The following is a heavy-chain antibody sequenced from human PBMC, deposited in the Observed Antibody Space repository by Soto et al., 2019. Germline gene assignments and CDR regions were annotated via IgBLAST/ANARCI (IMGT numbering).Heavy chain of an antibody. J-gene: IGHJ4*02. V-gene: IGHV4-34*01. CDR3: ARGRHSGYGPHDY. D-gene: IGHD5-12*01. Sequence: SETLSITCAVYGGSFSGYYWSWIRQPPGKGLEWIGEINHSGSTNYNPSLKSRVTISVDTSKNQFSLKLSSVTAADTAVYYCARGRHSGYGPHDYWGQGTLVTVS. CDR1: GGSFSGYY. CDR2: INHSGST.